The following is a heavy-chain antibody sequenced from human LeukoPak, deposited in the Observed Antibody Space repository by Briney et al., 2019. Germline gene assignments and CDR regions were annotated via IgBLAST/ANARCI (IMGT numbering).Heavy chain of an antibody. Sequence: SSETLSLTCTVSGYFISSGYYWGWIRQPPGKGLQWIGNIHHSGNTYYNPSLKSRVNISVATSKNQSSLKLSPVTAADTAVYYCAKTSSSGLVGGYYFDYWGQGTLVTVSS. CDR2: IHHSGNT. D-gene: IGHD6-19*01. J-gene: IGHJ4*02. V-gene: IGHV4-38-2*02. CDR3: AKTSSSGLVGGYYFDY. CDR1: GYFISSGYY.